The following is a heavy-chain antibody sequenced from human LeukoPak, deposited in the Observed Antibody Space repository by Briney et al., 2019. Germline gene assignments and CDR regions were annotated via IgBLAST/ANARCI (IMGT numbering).Heavy chain of an antibody. CDR1: GFTFSDYY. CDR2: ISSSSSYT. J-gene: IGHJ2*01. V-gene: IGHV3-11*06. D-gene: IGHD6-19*01. Sequence: PGGSLRLSCAASGFTFSDYYMSWIRQAPGKGLEWVSYISSSSSYTNYADSVKGRFTISRDNAKNSLYLQMNSLRAEDTAVYYCAREETGIAVAGRYWYFDLWGHGTLVTVSS. CDR3: AREETGIAVAGRYWYFDL.